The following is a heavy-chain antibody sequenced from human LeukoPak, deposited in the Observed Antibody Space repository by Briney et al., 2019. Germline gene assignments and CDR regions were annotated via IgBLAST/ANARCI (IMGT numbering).Heavy chain of an antibody. CDR2: INHSGST. V-gene: IGHV4-34*01. CDR1: GGSFSGYY. CDR3: ARGSSSWYSGLDY. D-gene: IGHD6-13*01. Sequence: PSETLSLTCAVYGGSFSGYYWSWIRQPPGKGLEWIGEINHSGSTNYNPSLKSRVTISVDTSKNQFSLKLSSVTAADTAVYYCARGSSSWYSGLDYWGQGTLVTVSS. J-gene: IGHJ4*02.